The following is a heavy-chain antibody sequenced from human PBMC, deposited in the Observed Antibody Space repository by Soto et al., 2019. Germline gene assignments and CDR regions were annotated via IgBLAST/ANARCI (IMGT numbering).Heavy chain of an antibody. CDR1: GFTFSSYA. J-gene: IGHJ4*02. Sequence: GGSLRLSCAASGFTFSSYAMSWVRQAPGKGLEWVSAISGSGGSTYYADSVKGRFTISRDNSKNTLYLQMNSLRAEDTAVYYYAKEVTMVRGVRTRRIFGYWGQGTLVTVSS. CDR3: AKEVTMVRGVRTRRIFGY. D-gene: IGHD3-10*01. V-gene: IGHV3-23*01. CDR2: ISGSGGST.